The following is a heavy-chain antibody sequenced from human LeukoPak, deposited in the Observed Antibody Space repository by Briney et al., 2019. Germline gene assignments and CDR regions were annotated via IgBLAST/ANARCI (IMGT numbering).Heavy chain of an antibody. J-gene: IGHJ4*02. CDR3: ARAGYSSSWYDY. CDR1: GYRFSDSY. D-gene: IGHD6-13*01. V-gene: IGHV1-2*02. CDR2: INPNTGGT. Sequence: ASVKVSCKASGYRFSDSYIHWVRQAPGHGFEWMGWINPNTGGTKYAKMFQGRVTMTRDTSISTAYMELSRLRSDDTAVYYCARAGYSSSWYDYWGQGTLVTVS.